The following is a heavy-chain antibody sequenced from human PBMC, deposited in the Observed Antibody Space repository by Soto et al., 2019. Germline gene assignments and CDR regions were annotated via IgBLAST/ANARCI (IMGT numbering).Heavy chain of an antibody. CDR2: ISFGGGNS. CDR1: GFIFSSYD. V-gene: IGHV3-48*03. D-gene: IGHD3-10*01. J-gene: IGHJ6*02. CDR3: ARSRWVRGIDSNYHYGMDV. Sequence: EVQLVESGGALVQIGGSLGLSCAASGFIFSSYDMNWIRQAPGKGLEWVSYISFGGGNSLYADSVKGRFTISRDNAKNSLHLQINSLRAEDTGVYYCARSRWVRGIDSNYHYGMDVWGQGTTVTVSS.